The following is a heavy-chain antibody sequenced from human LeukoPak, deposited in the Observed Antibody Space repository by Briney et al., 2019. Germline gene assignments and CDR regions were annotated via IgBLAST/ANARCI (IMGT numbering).Heavy chain of an antibody. J-gene: IGHJ4*02. D-gene: IGHD5-24*01. Sequence: SETLSLTCAVYGGSFSGYYWSWIRQPPGKGLEWIGEINHSGSTNYNPSLKSRVTISVDTSKNQFSLKLSSVTAADTAVYYCARGRWLQPYFDYWGRGTLVTVSS. V-gene: IGHV4-34*01. CDR3: ARGRWLQPYFDY. CDR2: INHSGST. CDR1: GGSFSGYY.